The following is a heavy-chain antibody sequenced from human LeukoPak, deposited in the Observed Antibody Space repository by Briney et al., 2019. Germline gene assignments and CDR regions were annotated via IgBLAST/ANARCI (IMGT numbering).Heavy chain of an antibody. CDR3: ARRQEVVPTGSFDY. D-gene: IGHD1-1*01. J-gene: IGHJ4*02. CDR2: ISGRGDSK. Sequence: PGGSLRLSCAASGFTFNNYAMSWVRQAPGKGLEWVSGISGRGDSKYYTESVKGRFTISRDNSKNTLYLQMNSLRVDDTAVYYCARRQEVVPTGSFDYWGQGTLVTV. CDR1: GFTFNNYA. V-gene: IGHV3-23*01.